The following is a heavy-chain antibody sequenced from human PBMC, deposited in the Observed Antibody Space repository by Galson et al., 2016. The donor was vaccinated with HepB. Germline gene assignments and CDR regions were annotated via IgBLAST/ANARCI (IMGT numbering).Heavy chain of an antibody. CDR3: ARDGRLGEKGLYDF. CDR2: IYYTGST. CDR1: GGSISSGVYY. D-gene: IGHD3-10*01. Sequence: LSLTCTVSGGSISSGVYYWGWIRQHPGKGLEWIGYIYYTGSTDCNPSLKSRVTISVDTSKNQFSLKLSSVTAADTAVYYCARDGRLGEKGLYDFWGQGTLVTVSS. J-gene: IGHJ4*02. V-gene: IGHV4-31*03.